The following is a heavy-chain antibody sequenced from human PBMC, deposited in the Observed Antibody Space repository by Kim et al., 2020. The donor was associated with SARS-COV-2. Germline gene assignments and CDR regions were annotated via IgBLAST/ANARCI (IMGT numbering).Heavy chain of an antibody. CDR3: ARDKIVVEPEGQRDYGMDV. D-gene: IGHD2-2*01. V-gene: IGHV3-7*01. CDR2: IKQDGSEK. CDR1: GFTFSSYW. J-gene: IGHJ6*02. Sequence: GGSLRLSCAASGFTFSSYWMSWVRQAPGKGLEWVANIKQDGSEKYYVDSVKGRFTISRDNAKNSLYLQMNSLRAEDTAVYYCARDKIVVEPEGQRDYGMDVWGQGTTVTVSS.